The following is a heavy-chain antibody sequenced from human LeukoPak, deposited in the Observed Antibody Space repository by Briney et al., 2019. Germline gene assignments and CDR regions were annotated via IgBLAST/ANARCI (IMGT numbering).Heavy chain of an antibody. V-gene: IGHV4-39*07. Sequence: SETLSLTCTVSGGSISSSTYYWGWIRQPPGKGLEWIGSIYYSGSIYYNPSLKSRVTISVDTSKNQFSLKLTSVTAADTAVYYCVAAIAAAGSGWFDPWGQGSLVTVSS. CDR2: IYYSGSI. CDR3: VAAIAAAGSGWFDP. J-gene: IGHJ5*02. CDR1: GGSISSSTYY. D-gene: IGHD6-13*01.